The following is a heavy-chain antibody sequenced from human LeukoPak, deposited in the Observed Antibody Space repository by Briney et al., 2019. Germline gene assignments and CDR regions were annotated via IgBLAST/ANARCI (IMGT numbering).Heavy chain of an antibody. CDR2: INHSGST. CDR1: GGSFSGYY. D-gene: IGHD1-26*01. Sequence: SETLSLTCAVYGGSFSGYYWSWIRQPPGKGLEWIGEINHSGSTNYNPSLKSRVTISVDTSKNQFSLKLGSVTAADTAVYYCAREEALGSGSFDYWGQGTLVTVSS. J-gene: IGHJ4*02. V-gene: IGHV4-34*01. CDR3: AREEALGSGSFDY.